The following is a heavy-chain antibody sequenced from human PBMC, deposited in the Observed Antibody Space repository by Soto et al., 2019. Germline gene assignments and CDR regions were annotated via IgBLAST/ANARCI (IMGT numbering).Heavy chain of an antibody. V-gene: IGHV1-3*01. CDR2: INPGNGNI. CDR1: GYTFTSNA. CDR3: ATIDYGHYYHWDC. J-gene: IGHJ4*02. Sequence: ASVKVSCKASGYTFTSNAIHWVRQAPGQRLEWMGWINPGNGNIKFSQKFQGRVSITRDTSASTAYMDLSSLRSEDTAVYYCATIDYGHYYHWDCWGQGTVVTVYS. D-gene: IGHD4-17*01.